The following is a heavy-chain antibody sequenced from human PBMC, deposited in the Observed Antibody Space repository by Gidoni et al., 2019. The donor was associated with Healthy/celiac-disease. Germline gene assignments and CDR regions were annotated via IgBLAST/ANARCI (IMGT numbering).Heavy chain of an antibody. V-gene: IGHV4-34*01. CDR1: GGSLSGYY. CDR2: INHSGST. J-gene: IGHJ4*02. Sequence: VQLQQWGAGLLNPSETLSPTCAVYGGSLSGYYWSWIRQPSGKGLEWIGEINHSGSTNYNPSLKSRVTISVDTSKNQFSLKLSSVTAADTAVYYCAGSQGDYWGQGTLVTVSS. CDR3: AGSQGDY.